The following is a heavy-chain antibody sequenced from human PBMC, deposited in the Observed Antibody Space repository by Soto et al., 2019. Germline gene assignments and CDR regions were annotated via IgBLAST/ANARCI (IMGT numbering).Heavy chain of an antibody. CDR1: GYSFTTYW. V-gene: IGHV5-51*01. D-gene: IGHD3-10*02. CDR2: IYPGDSDT. J-gene: IGHJ4*02. CDR3: ARSLYGDYVDY. Sequence: GESLKISCKVSGYSFTTYWIGWVRQMPGKGLEWMGIIYPGDSDTRYSPSFQGQVTISADKSINTAYLQWSSLKASDTAMYYCARSLYGDYVDYWGQGTLVTVSS.